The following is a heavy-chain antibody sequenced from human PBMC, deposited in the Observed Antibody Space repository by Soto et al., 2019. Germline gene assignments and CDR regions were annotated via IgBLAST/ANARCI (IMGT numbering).Heavy chain of an antibody. D-gene: IGHD3-9*01. V-gene: IGHV4-59*01. J-gene: IGHJ3*02. Sequence: PSETLALTCVVSGASLGRYYWSWIRQPPGKGLEWIGYIYYSGSTNYNPSLKSRVTISVDTSKNQFSLKLSSVTAADTAVYYCAASYYAILTGHVAFDIWGHGTMVT. CDR2: IYYSGST. CDR1: GASLGRYY. CDR3: AASYYAILTGHVAFDI.